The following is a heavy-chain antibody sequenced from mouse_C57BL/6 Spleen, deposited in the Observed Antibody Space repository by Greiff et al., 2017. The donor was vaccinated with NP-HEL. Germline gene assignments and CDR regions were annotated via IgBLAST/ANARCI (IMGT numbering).Heavy chain of an antibody. J-gene: IGHJ4*01. Sequence: EVKLVESGGGLVKPGGSLKLSCAASGFTFSDYGMHWVRQAPEKGLEWVAYISSGSSTIYYADTVKGRFTISRDNAKNTLFLQMTSLRSEDTAMYYCAMGDYDGYAMDYWGQGTSVTVSS. CDR2: ISSGSSTI. CDR3: AMGDYDGYAMDY. CDR1: GFTFSDYG. D-gene: IGHD2-4*01. V-gene: IGHV5-17*01.